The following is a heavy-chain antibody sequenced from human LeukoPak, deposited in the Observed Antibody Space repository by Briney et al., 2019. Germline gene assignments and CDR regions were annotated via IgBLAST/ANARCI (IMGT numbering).Heavy chain of an antibody. CDR3: ARGNHYDFWSGYYYYMDV. CDR1: GGSFSGYY. Sequence: SSETLSLTCAVYGGSFSGYYWSWIRQPPGKGLEWIGEINHSGSTNYNPSLKSRVTISVDTSKNQFSLKLSSVTAADTAVYYCARGNHYDFWSGYYYYMDVWGKGTTVTVSS. J-gene: IGHJ6*03. V-gene: IGHV4-34*01. CDR2: INHSGST. D-gene: IGHD3-3*01.